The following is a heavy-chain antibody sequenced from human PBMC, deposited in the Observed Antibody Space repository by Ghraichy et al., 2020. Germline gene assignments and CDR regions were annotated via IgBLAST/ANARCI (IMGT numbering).Heavy chain of an antibody. CDR2: ISTSSTYI. J-gene: IGHJ4*02. CDR3: ARKLPTTGSSFDY. D-gene: IGHD1-1*01. CDR1: GFTFSTYS. V-gene: IGHV3-21*01. Sequence: GGSLRLSCAASGFTFSTYSMNWVRQAPGKGLEWVSSISTSSTYIFYADSVKGRFTISRDNAKNSLCLQMNSLRAEDTAVYYCARKLPTTGSSFDYWGQGTLVTVSS.